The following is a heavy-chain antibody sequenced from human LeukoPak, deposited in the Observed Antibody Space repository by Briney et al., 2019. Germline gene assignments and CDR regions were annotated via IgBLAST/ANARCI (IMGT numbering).Heavy chain of an antibody. J-gene: IGHJ6*02. Sequence: SETLSLTCTVSGGSISSYYWSWIRQPPGKGLEWIGYIYYSGSTNYNPSLKSRVTISVDTSKNQFSLKLSSVTAADTAVYYCARDSSSDDYYYYYGMDVWGQGTTVTVSS. CDR1: GGSISSYY. CDR2: IYYSGST. CDR3: ARDSSSDDYYYYYGMDV. V-gene: IGHV4-59*12. D-gene: IGHD6-6*01.